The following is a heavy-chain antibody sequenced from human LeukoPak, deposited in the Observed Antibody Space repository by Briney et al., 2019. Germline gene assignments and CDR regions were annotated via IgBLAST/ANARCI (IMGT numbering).Heavy chain of an antibody. D-gene: IGHD2-8*02. J-gene: IGHJ4*02. CDR2: ISDDGSNK. Sequence: GGSLRLSCAASGFTFSSYGMHWVRQAPGKGLDWVAVISDDGSNKYYVDSVKGRFTISRDNSKNTLNLQMNSLRAEDTAVYYCAKGGWFYCTGGVCTSGTELGYWGQGTLVSVSS. V-gene: IGHV3-30*18. CDR3: AKGGWFYCTGGVCTSGTELGY. CDR1: GFTFSSYG.